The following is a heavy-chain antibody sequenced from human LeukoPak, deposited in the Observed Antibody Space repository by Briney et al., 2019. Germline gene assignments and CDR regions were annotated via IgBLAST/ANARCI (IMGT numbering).Heavy chain of an antibody. Sequence: PSETLSLTCTVSGGSISSYYWSWIRQPPGKGLEWIGYIYYSGSTNYNPSLKSRVTISVDTSKNQFSLKLSSVTAADTAVYYCAREGDMITFGGGFDYWGQGTLVTVSS. J-gene: IGHJ4*02. CDR1: GGSISSYY. CDR2: IYYSGST. D-gene: IGHD3-16*01. V-gene: IGHV4-59*01. CDR3: AREGDMITFGGGFDY.